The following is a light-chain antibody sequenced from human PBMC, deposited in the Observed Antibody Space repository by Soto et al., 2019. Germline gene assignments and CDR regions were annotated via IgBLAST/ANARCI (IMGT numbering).Light chain of an antibody. V-gene: IGKV3-20*01. J-gene: IGKJ5*01. CDR3: QQYGSSPIT. CDR2: GAS. Sequence: DIVLTPSPGTLSFSSGGRATLSWRASQSVSTSYLAWYQQKPGQAPRLLIYGASSRATGIPDRFSGSGSGTDFTLTISRLEPEDFAVYYCQQYGSSPITFGQGTRLENK. CDR1: QSVSTSY.